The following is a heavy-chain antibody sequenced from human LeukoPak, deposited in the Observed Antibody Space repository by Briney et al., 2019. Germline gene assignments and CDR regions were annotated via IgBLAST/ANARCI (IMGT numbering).Heavy chain of an antibody. CDR1: GGSMNRSDYY. CDR3: ARDVGRDGFNLRNWFDH. V-gene: IGHV4-31*03. J-gene: IGHJ5*02. Sequence: SETLSLTCTVSGGSMNRSDYYWSWIRQHPGKGLEWIGYVYYTGSRYYNPSLKSRVTISIDTSKNQFSLKLSSLTAADTAVYYCARDVGRDGFNLRNWFDHWGQGTLVTVSS. CDR2: VYYTGSR. D-gene: IGHD5-24*01.